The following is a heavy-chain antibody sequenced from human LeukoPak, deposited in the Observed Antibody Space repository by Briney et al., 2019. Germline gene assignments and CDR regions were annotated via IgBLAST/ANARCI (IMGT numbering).Heavy chain of an antibody. D-gene: IGHD6-13*01. J-gene: IGHJ4*02. CDR3: AMGYSSSWPSDY. V-gene: IGHV3-30*03. Sequence: GGSLRLSCAASGFTFSSYGMHWVRQAPGKGLEWVAVISYDGSNKYYADSVKGRFTISRDNSKNTLYLQMNSLRAEDTAVYYCAMGYSSSWPSDYWGQGTLVTVSS. CDR1: GFTFSSYG. CDR2: ISYDGSNK.